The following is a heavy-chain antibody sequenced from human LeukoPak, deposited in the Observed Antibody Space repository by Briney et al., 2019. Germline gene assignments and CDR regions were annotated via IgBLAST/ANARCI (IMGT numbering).Heavy chain of an antibody. D-gene: IGHD1-20*01. CDR3: ARALSITGMTDAFDI. J-gene: IGHJ3*02. Sequence: PGGSLRLSCAASGFTFSSYWMHWVRQAPGKGLVWVSRINIDGSTTNYADSVKGRFTISRDNAKNSLYLQMNSLRAEDTALYYCARALSITGMTDAFDIWGQGTMVTVSS. V-gene: IGHV3-74*01. CDR1: GFTFSSYW. CDR2: INIDGSTT.